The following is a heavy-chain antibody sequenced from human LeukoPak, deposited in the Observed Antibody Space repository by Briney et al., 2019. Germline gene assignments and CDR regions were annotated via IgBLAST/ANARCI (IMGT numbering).Heavy chain of an antibody. CDR2: INHSGST. Sequence: SETLSLTCAVYGGSFSGYYWSWIRQPPGKGLEWIGEINHSGSTNYNPSLKSRVTISVDTSKNQFSLKLSSATAADTAVYYCARVEAAAGLFDYWGQGTLVTVSS. D-gene: IGHD6-13*01. CDR1: GGSFSGYY. CDR3: ARVEAAAGLFDY. V-gene: IGHV4-34*01. J-gene: IGHJ4*02.